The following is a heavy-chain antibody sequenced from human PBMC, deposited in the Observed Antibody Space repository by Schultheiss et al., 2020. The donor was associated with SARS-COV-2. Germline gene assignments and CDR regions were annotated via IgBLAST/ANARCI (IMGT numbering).Heavy chain of an antibody. V-gene: IGHV4-59*01. J-gene: IGHJ4*02. CDR1: GYSITSNYY. D-gene: IGHD2-2*01. CDR3: ARVAISSSFQYQFDS. CDR2: IHNGGNT. Sequence: SETLSLTCAVSGYSITSNYYWGWIRQPPGRGLEWIGYIHNGGNTKYNPPLKSRVTISLDTPKNQFSLELASVTAADTAVYYCARVAISSSFQYQFDSWSQGTLVTVSS.